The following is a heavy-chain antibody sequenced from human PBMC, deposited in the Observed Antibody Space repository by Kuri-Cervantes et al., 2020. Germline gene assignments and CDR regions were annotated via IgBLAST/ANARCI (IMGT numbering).Heavy chain of an antibody. D-gene: IGHD6-13*01. Sequence: GESLKISCAASGFTFSSYGMHWVRQAPGKGLEWVAVISYDGSNKYYADSVKGRFTISRDNSKNTLYLQMNSLRAEDTAVYYCASWSGDGPAAAGTKLNDGKVLYDYWGQGTLVTVSS. CDR2: ISYDGSNK. CDR3: ASWSGDGPAAAGTKLNDGKVLYDY. CDR1: GFTFSSYG. V-gene: IGHV3-30*19. J-gene: IGHJ4*02.